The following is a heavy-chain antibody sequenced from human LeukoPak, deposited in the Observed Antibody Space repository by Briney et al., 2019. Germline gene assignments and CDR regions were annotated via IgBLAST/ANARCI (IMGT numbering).Heavy chain of an antibody. D-gene: IGHD2-15*01. CDR2: IYYSGST. CDR1: GGSISSYY. V-gene: IGHV4-59*12. Sequence: SETLSLTCTVSGGSISSYYWSWIRQPPGKGLEWIGYIYYSGSTNYNPSLKSRVTISVDTSKNQFSLKLSSVTAADTAVYYCARLGSDYWGQGTLVTVSS. CDR3: ARLGSDY. J-gene: IGHJ4*02.